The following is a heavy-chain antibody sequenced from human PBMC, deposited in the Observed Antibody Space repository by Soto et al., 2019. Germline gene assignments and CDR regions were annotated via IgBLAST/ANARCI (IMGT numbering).Heavy chain of an antibody. CDR2: IYYSGST. J-gene: IGHJ4*02. D-gene: IGHD2-15*01. CDR1: GGSISSYY. CDR3: ASLGCGGSCSYSTRFDY. V-gene: IGHV4-59*08. Sequence: PSETLSLTCTVSGGSISSYYWSWIRQPPGKGLEWIGYIYYSGSTNYNPSLKSRVTISVDTSKNQFSLKLSSVTAADTAVYYCASLGCGGSCSYSTRFDYWGQGTLVTVSS.